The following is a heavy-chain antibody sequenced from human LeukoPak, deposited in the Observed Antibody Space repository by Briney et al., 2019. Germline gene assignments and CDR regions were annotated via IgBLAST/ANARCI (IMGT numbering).Heavy chain of an antibody. CDR1: GGSISSYH. V-gene: IGHV4-59*01. J-gene: IGHJ2*01. Sequence: NPSETLSLTCTVSGGSISSYHWSWIRQPPGKGLEWIGYIYYSGSTNYNPSLKSRVTISVDTSKNQFSLKLSSVTAADTAVYYCARGPPLYCSSTSCYGGPYWYFDLWGRGTLVTVSS. D-gene: IGHD2-2*01. CDR2: IYYSGST. CDR3: ARGPPLYCSSTSCYGGPYWYFDL.